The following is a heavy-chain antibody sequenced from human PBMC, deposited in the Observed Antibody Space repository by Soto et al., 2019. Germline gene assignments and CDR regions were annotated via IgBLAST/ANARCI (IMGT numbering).Heavy chain of an antibody. CDR2: ISGSGGST. CDR3: AKDRAYDFWSGSWFDP. CDR1: GFTFSSYA. V-gene: IGHV3-23*01. J-gene: IGHJ5*02. D-gene: IGHD3-3*01. Sequence: GGSLRLSCAASGFTFSSYAMSWVRQAPGKGLEWVSAISGSGGSTYYADSVKGRFTISRDNSKNTLYLQMNSLRAEDTAVYYCAKDRAYDFWSGSWFDPWGQGTLVTVSS.